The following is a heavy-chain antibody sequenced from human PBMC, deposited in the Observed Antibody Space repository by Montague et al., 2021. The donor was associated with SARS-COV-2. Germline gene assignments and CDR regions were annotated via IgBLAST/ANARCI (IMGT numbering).Heavy chain of an antibody. CDR2: ISGSGGTT. CDR3: AKAHYYDSSGYYF. CDR1: GFTFSHYA. J-gene: IGHJ4*02. V-gene: IGHV3-23*01. D-gene: IGHD3-22*01. Sequence: SLRLSCAASGFTFSHYAMSWVRQAPGKGLEWVSTISGSGGTTYYADSVKGRFTISRDNSKNALYLRMNSLRAEDTAVYYCAKAHYYDSSGYYFWGRGTLVTVSS.